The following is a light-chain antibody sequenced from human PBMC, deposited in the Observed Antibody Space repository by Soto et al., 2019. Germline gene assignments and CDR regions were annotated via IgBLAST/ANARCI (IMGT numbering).Light chain of an antibody. J-gene: IGKJ5*01. V-gene: IGKV1-5*01. Sequence: DIQMTQSPSTLSASVGDRVTITCRASQSVSNWLAWYQQKPGKAPTLLIYDASNLETGVPSRFSGSGSGTDFTFTISSLQPEDIATYYCQQYSHLITFGQGTRLEIK. CDR1: QSVSNW. CDR2: DAS. CDR3: QQYSHLIT.